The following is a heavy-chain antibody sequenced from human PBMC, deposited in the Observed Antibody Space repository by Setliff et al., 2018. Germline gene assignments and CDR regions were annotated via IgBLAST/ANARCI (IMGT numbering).Heavy chain of an antibody. CDR3: ARERTIFGILVISGWFDP. CDR1: GASISDYF. J-gene: IGHJ5*02. Sequence: SETLSLTCTVSGASISDYFWTWIRQPAGKELEWIGRVSASGSTTYNPSLKSRVTMSVDTSRNQISLNLTSVTAADTAMYYCARERTIFGILVISGWFDPWGQGTVATVSS. CDR2: VSASGST. D-gene: IGHD3-3*01. V-gene: IGHV4-4*07.